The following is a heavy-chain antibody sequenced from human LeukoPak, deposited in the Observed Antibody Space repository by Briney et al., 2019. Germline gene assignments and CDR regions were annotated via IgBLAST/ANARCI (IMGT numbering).Heavy chain of an antibody. J-gene: IGHJ4*02. CDR2: TNHSGST. CDR1: GGSFSGYY. Sequence: SETLSLTCAVYGGSFSGYYWSWIRQPPGKGLEWIGETNHSGSTNYNPSLKSRVTISVDTSKNQFSLKLSSVTAADTAVYYCARGSPRSSYYYGSGTQSLYYWGQGTLVTVSS. D-gene: IGHD3-10*01. V-gene: IGHV4-34*01. CDR3: ARGSPRSSYYYGSGTQSLYY.